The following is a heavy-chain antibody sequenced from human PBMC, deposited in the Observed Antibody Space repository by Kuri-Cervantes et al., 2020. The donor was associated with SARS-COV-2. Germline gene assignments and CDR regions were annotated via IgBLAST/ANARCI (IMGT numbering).Heavy chain of an antibody. Sequence: GGSLRLSCAASGFTFSGHWIHWVRQALGKGLVWVSRINPDGSYTNNADSVKGRFTLSRDNAKNMLFLQMNSLRAEDTAVYYCARAYCTRTFCYIVSWGQGTLVTVSS. D-gene: IGHD2-8*01. J-gene: IGHJ5*02. CDR3: ARAYCTRTFCYIVS. CDR2: INPDGSYT. V-gene: IGHV3-74*01. CDR1: GFTFSGHW.